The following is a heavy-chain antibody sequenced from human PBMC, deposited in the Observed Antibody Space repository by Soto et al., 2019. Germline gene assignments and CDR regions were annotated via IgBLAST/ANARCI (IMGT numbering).Heavy chain of an antibody. V-gene: IGHV1-69*01. D-gene: IGHD6-19*01. CDR2: IIPIFGTA. CDR1: GGTFSSYA. CDR3: ARTSKSGWHAVYYYYGMDV. Sequence: QVQLVQSGAEVKKPGSSVKVSCKASGGTFSSYAISWVRQAPGQGLEWMGGIIPIFGTANYAQKFQGRVTITADESTSTAYMELCSLRSEDTAVYYCARTSKSGWHAVYYYYGMDVWGQGTTVTVSS. J-gene: IGHJ6*02.